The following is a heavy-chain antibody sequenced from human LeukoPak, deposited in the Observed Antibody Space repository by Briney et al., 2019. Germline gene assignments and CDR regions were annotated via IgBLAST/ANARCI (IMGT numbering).Heavy chain of an antibody. CDR3: ARAAYSYGGYYYYGMDV. CDR2: IYYSGST. J-gene: IGHJ6*02. D-gene: IGHD5-18*01. V-gene: IGHV4-59*01. Sequence: LSETLSLTCTVSGGSISSYYWSWIRQPPGKGLEWIGYIYYSGSTNYNPSLKSRVTISVDTSKNQFSLKLSSVTAADTAVYYCARAAYSYGGYYYYGMDVWGQGTTVTVSS. CDR1: GGSISSYY.